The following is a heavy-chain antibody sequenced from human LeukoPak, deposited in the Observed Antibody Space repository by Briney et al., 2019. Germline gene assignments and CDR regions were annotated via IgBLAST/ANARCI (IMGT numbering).Heavy chain of an antibody. CDR2: INTNTGKP. Sequence: ASVKVSCKASGYTFTSYGISWVRQAPGQGLEWMGWINTNTGKPTYAQGFTGRFVFSLDTSVSTAYLQISSLKAEDTAVYYCARDHVKLGSSFHPFDAFDVWGQGTLVTVSS. V-gene: IGHV7-4-1*02. CDR1: GYTFTSYG. CDR3: ARDHVKLGSSFHPFDAFDV. J-gene: IGHJ3*01. D-gene: IGHD2-2*01.